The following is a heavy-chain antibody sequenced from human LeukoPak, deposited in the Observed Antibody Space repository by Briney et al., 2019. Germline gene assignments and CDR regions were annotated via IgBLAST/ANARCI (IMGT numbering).Heavy chain of an antibody. CDR3: ARVDRVGASRGCDY. D-gene: IGHD1-26*01. J-gene: IGHJ4*02. Sequence: SVKVSCKASGGTFSSYAISWVRQAPGQGLEWMGWISAYNGNTNYAQKLQGRVTMTTDTSTSTAYMELRSLRSDDTAVYYCARVDRVGASRGCDYWGQGTLVTVSS. V-gene: IGHV1-18*01. CDR2: ISAYNGNT. CDR1: GGTFSSYA.